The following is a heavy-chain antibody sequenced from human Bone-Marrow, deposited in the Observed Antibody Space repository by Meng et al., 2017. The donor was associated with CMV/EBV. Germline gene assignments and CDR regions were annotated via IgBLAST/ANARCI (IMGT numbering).Heavy chain of an antibody. V-gene: IGHV3-30*02. J-gene: IGHJ4*02. D-gene: IGHD4-23*01. Sequence: GESLKISCAASGFIFNTYGIHWVRQAPGKGLEWVAFIRYDGAAKYYPDSVKGRFTISRDNSKNTLYLQMNSLRAEDTAVYYCARMRALRWSTRGYFDYWGQGTLVTVSS. CDR1: GFIFNTYG. CDR2: IRYDGAAK. CDR3: ARMRALRWSTRGYFDY.